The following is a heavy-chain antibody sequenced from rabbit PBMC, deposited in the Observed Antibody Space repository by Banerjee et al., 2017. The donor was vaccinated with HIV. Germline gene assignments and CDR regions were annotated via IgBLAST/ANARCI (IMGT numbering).Heavy chain of an antibody. CDR1: GFTFSSYV. V-gene: IGHV1S39*01. CDR3: ARDLAGVIGWNFKL. D-gene: IGHD4-1*01. Sequence: QEQLKETGGGLVQPGGSLTLSCKASGFTFSSYVITWVRQAPGKGLEWIGWIITDDSAYYASWAKGRFTISKTSSTTVTLQMTSLTAADTATYFCARDLAGVIGWNFKLWGPGTLVTVS. CDR2: IITDDSA. J-gene: IGHJ4*01.